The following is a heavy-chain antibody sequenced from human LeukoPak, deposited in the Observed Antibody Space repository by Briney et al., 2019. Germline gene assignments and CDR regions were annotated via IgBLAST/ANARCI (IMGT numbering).Heavy chain of an antibody. D-gene: IGHD3-3*01. CDR3: ARGQLTRITIFGVVIRYGMDV. CDR2: INHSGST. V-gene: IGHV4-34*01. Sequence: SETLSLTCAVYGGSFSGYYWSWIRQPPGKGLEWIGEINHSGSTNYNPSLKSRVTISVDTSKNQFSLKLSSVTAADTAVYYCARGQLTRITIFGVVIRYGMDVWGQGTTVTVSS. CDR1: GGSFSGYY. J-gene: IGHJ6*02.